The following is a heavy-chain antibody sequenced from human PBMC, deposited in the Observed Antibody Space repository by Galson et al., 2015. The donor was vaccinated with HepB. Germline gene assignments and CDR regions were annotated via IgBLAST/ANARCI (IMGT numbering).Heavy chain of an antibody. D-gene: IGHD6-19*01. V-gene: IGHV3-30*04. J-gene: IGHJ6*02. Sequence: SLRLSCAASGLLFSSYALHWVRQAPGKGLEWVALISYEGSNKYYVDSVKGRFTISRDNSKNTLYLEMNSLRGEDTAVYYCATVGYSGGWWDSDYYGMDVWGQGTTVTVSS. CDR2: ISYEGSNK. CDR3: ATVGYSGGWWDSDYYGMDV. CDR1: GLLFSSYA.